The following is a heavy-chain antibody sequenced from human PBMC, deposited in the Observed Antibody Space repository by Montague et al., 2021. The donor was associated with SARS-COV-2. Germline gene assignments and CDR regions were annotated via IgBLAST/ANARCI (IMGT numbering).Heavy chain of an antibody. J-gene: IGHJ4*02. CDR2: IYYSGCT. V-gene: IGHV4-59*04. CDR3: ARQRRGGLVSTPRFFDY. Sequence: SETLSLTCTVSGGSISSYYWSWIRQPPGKGLEWIGYIYYSGCTYYNPSLKSRVTISVDTSKNQFSLKLSSVTAADTAVYYCARQRRGGLVSTPRFFDYWGQGTLVTVSS. D-gene: IGHD6-19*01. CDR1: GGSISSYY.